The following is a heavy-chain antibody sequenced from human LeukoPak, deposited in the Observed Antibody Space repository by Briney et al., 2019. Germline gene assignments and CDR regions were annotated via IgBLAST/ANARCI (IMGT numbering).Heavy chain of an antibody. J-gene: IGHJ3*02. D-gene: IGHD6-13*01. CDR3: ARPRDSSSWYDAFDI. CDR2: IYPGDSDT. CDR1: GYSFTSYL. Sequence: GESLKISCKGSGYSFTSYLIGWVRPMPGKGLEWMGMIYPGDSDTRYSPSFQGQVTISADKSISTAYLQWSSLKASDTAMYYCARPRDSSSWYDAFDIWGQGTMVTVSS. V-gene: IGHV5-51*01.